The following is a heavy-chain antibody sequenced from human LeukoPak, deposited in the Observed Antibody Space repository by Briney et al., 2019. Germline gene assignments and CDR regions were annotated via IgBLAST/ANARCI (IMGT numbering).Heavy chain of an antibody. CDR3: AKDTAMAYYFDY. V-gene: IGHV1-8*03. CDR1: GYTFTSYD. J-gene: IGHJ4*02. Sequence: ASVKVSCKASGYTFTSYDINWVRQATGQGLEWMGWMNPNSGNTGYAQKFQGRVTITRNTSINTAYMELSSLRSEDTAVYYCAKDTAMAYYFDYWGQGTLVTVSS. D-gene: IGHD5-18*01. CDR2: MNPNSGNT.